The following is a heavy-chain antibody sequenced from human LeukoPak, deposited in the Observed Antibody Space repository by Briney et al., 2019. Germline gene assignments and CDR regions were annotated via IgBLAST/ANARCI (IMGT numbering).Heavy chain of an antibody. D-gene: IGHD5-12*01. CDR2: ISPDGRNT. V-gene: IGHV3-74*01. CDR3: TREWLAGDDAFDI. CDR1: GFTFSGYW. Sequence: GGSLRLSCAASGFTFSGYWMHWVRQSPGKGLVSVSLISPDGRNTTYADSVKGRFTISRDNAKNTLSLQMDSLRAEDTALYHCTREWLAGDDAFDIWSQGTLVTVSS. J-gene: IGHJ3*02.